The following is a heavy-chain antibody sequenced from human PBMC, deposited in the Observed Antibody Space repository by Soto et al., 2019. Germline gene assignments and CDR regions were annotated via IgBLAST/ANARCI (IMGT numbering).Heavy chain of an antibody. D-gene: IGHD6-13*01. Sequence: PGESLKISCKGSGYSFTSYWISWVRQMPGKGLEWMGRIDPSDSYTNYSPSFQGHVTISADKSISTAYLQWSSLKASDTAMYYCARRAAAGPLYYYYGMDVWGQGTTVTVSS. CDR3: ARRAAAGPLYYYYGMDV. J-gene: IGHJ6*02. CDR2: IDPSDSYT. CDR1: GYSFTSYW. V-gene: IGHV5-10-1*01.